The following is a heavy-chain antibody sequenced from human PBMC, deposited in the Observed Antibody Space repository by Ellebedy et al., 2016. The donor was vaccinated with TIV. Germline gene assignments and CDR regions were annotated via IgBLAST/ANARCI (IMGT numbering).Heavy chain of an antibody. CDR2: ISGDGGST. V-gene: IGHV3-43*02. D-gene: IGHD1-26*01. J-gene: IGHJ6*02. CDR3: AKGVGVGYGMDV. CDR1: GFTFSGYG. Sequence: PGGSLRLSCAASGFTFSGYGMHWVRQAPGKGLEWVSLISGDGGSTYYADSVKGRFTISRDNSKNSLYLQMNSLRTEDTALYYCAKGVGVGYGMDVWGQGTTVTVSS.